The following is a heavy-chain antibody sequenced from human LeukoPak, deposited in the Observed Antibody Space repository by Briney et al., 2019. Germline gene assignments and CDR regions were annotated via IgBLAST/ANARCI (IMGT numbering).Heavy chain of an antibody. CDR1: GSTFSIYD. J-gene: IGHJ4*02. D-gene: IGHD5-12*01. CDR3: AKDQGFGYAEVDY. Sequence: PGGSLRLSCAASGSTFSIYDMSWVRQAPGKGLEWVSIISGSGGSTDYADSVKGRFTISRDNSRNTLYLQMNSLRAEDTAVYYCAKDQGFGYAEVDYWGQGTLVTVSS. CDR2: ISGSGGST. V-gene: IGHV3-23*01.